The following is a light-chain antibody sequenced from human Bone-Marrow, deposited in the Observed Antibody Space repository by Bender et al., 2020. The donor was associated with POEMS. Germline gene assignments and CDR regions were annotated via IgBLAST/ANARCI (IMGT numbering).Light chain of an antibody. CDR2: GKN. CDR3: SSWDDSLSGWV. J-gene: IGLJ3*02. Sequence: SSELTQDPAVSVALGQTVRITCQGDSLRNYYTSWYQQKPGQAPVLVLCGKNNRPSGIPDRFSGSKSGTSASLAISDIQSEDEGDYYCSSWDDSLSGWVFGGGTKLTVL. V-gene: IGLV3-19*01. CDR1: SLRNYY.